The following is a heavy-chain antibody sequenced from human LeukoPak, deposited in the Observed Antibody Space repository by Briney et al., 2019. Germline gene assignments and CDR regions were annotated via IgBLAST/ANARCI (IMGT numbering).Heavy chain of an antibody. CDR3: ARDFEISSG. J-gene: IGHJ4*02. CDR2: ISSRSATI. Sequence: GGSLRLSCAASGFTFSSYSMNWVRQAPGKGLEWVSYISSRSATIYYADSVKGRFTISRDNAKNSLYLQMNSLRAEDTAVYYCARDFEISSGWGQGTLVTVSS. D-gene: IGHD6-19*01. CDR1: GFTFSSYS. V-gene: IGHV3-48*01.